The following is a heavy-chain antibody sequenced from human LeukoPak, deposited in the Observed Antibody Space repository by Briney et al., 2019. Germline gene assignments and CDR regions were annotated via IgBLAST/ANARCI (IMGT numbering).Heavy chain of an antibody. CDR2: ISSSSSYT. D-gene: IGHD3-10*01. CDR1: GFTFSDYY. CDR3: ASEVLWFGEGKNP. V-gene: IGHV3-11*06. J-gene: IGHJ5*02. Sequence: GGSLRLSCAASGFTFSDYYMSWIRQAPGKGLEWVSYISSSSSYTNYADSVKGRFTISRDNAKNSLYLQMNSLRAEDTAVHYCASEVLWFGEGKNPWGQGTLVTVSS.